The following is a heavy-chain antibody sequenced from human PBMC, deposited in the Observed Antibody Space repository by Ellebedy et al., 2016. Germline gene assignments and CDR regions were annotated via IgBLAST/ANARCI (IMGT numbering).Heavy chain of an antibody. CDR2: INPNSGGT. V-gene: IGHV1-2*02. CDR3: ARDIRVGCSSTSCYGDAFDI. CDR1: GYTFTGYY. J-gene: IGHJ3*02. Sequence: ASVKVSXKASGYTFTGYYMHWVRQAPGQGLEWMGWINPNSGGTNYAQKFQGRVTMTRDTSISTAYMELSRLRSDDTAVYYCARDIRVGCSSTSCYGDAFDIWGQGTMVTVSS. D-gene: IGHD2-2*01.